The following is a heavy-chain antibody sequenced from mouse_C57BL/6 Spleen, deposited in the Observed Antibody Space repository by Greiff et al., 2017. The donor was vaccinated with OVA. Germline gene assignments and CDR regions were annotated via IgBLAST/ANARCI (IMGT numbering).Heavy chain of an antibody. CDR2: INPNNGGT. V-gene: IGHV1-26*01. CDR1: GYTFTDYY. J-gene: IGHJ1*03. Sequence: VQLKQSGPELVKPGASVKISCKASGYTFTDYYMNWVKQSHGKSLEWIGDINPNNGGTSYNHKFKGQPTLPIDKPSSPAYMELRRLTSEDSAVYYGARDCEEYFDVWGTGTTVTVSS. CDR3: ARDCEEYFDV.